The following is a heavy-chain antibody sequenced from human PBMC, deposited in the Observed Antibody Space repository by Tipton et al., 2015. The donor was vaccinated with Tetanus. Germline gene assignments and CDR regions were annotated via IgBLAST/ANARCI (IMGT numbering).Heavy chain of an antibody. V-gene: IGHV4-59*06. CDR3: ARAGDWSGYDYYYYYGMDV. D-gene: IGHD5-12*01. CDR1: GGSISSYY. CDR2: IYYSGST. J-gene: IGHJ6*02. Sequence: TLSLTCTVSGGSISSYYWSWIRQPPGKGLEWIGYIYYSGSTYYNPSLKSRVTISVDTSKNQFSLKLSSVTAADTAVYYCARAGDWSGYDYYYYYGMDVWGQGTTVTVSS.